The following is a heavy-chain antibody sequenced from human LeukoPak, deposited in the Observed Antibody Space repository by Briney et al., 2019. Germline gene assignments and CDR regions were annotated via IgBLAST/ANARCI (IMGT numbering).Heavy chain of an antibody. V-gene: IGHV3-48*02. CDR3: ARVRHDYSTSWYQDY. CDR2: ISSTSSTI. CDR1: GFTFSSYS. D-gene: IGHD6-13*01. Sequence: GGSLRLSCAASGFTFSSYSMNWVRQAPGKGLEWVSYISSTSSTIYYADSVKGRFTISRDNAKSSLYLQMNSLRDEDTAVYYCARVRHDYSTSWYQDYWGQGTLVTVSS. J-gene: IGHJ4*02.